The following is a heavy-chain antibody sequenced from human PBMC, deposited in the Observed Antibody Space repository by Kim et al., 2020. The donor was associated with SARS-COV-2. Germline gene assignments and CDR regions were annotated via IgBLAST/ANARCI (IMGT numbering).Heavy chain of an antibody. J-gene: IGHJ3*02. Sequence: YYNPSLKSRVTISVDTSKNQFSLKLSSVTAADTAVYYCARDYGSKDAFDIWGQGTMVTVSS. V-gene: IGHV4-39*07. CDR3: ARDYGSKDAFDI. D-gene: IGHD2-2*01.